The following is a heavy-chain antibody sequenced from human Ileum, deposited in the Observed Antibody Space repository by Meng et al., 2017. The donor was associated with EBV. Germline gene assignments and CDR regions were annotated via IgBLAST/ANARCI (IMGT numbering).Heavy chain of an antibody. Sequence: QGQLQESGPGLVKPSENLSLTCSGSNGSVSSYGYYWTWIRQPPGKGLEWIGYMSYTGSTNYKSTLKSRVTISVDKSKNQFSLKLSSVTAADTAVYYCARERGGGDRGIQWGQGTLVTVSS. CDR2: MSYTGST. D-gene: IGHD2-21*02. CDR3: ARERGGGDRGIQ. V-gene: IGHV4-61*08. CDR1: NGSVSSYGYY. J-gene: IGHJ4*02.